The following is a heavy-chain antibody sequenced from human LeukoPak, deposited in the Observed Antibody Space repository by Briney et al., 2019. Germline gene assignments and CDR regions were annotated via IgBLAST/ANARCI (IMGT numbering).Heavy chain of an antibody. Sequence: SQTLSLTCTVSGDSISNGCYYWSWIRLHPGKGLDWVGYTYDSGTTYYSPALQSRVSISVDTSDNKFYLKLKSLTAADTAVYYCARGGDRRGFDYWGQGTLVTVSS. D-gene: IGHD1-14*01. CDR1: GDSISNGCYY. V-gene: IGHV4-31*03. CDR2: TYDSGTT. CDR3: ARGGDRRGFDY. J-gene: IGHJ4*02.